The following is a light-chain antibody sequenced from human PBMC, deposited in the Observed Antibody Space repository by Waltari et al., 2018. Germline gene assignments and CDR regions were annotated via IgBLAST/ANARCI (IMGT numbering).Light chain of an antibody. CDR1: SSDVGSYNL. CDR2: EGS. J-gene: IGLJ3*02. Sequence: QSALTQPASVSGSPGQSITISRTGTSSDVGSYNLVSWYQQHPGKAPKLMIYEGSKRPSGFSNRFSGSKSGNTASLTISGLQAEDEADYYCCSYAGSRRVFGGGTKLTVL. V-gene: IGLV2-23*01. CDR3: CSYAGSRRV.